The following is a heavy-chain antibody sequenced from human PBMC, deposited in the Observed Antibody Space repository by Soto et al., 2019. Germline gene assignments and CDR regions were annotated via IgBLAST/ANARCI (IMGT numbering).Heavy chain of an antibody. J-gene: IGHJ6*02. Sequence: HPGGSLRLSCAASGLTFSDYGMQWVRQAPGKGLEWVAVIWYDGSHKYYGDSVKGRFTISRDNSKNTVYLQMDSLRAEDTAVYYCARGIDTLTRGYGMDVWGQGTTVTVSS. D-gene: IGHD4-4*01. CDR2: IWYDGSHK. CDR1: GLTFSDYG. CDR3: ARGIDTLTRGYGMDV. V-gene: IGHV3-33*01.